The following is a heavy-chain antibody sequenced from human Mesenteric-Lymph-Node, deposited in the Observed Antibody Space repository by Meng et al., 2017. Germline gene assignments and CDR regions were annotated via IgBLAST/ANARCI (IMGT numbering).Heavy chain of an antibody. CDR1: AFTFSNYA. Sequence: GESLKISCVASAFTFSNYAMTWVRQAPGKGLDWVSSMSVSGDTTDPADSVKGRFTISRDNSKNIASLQMNSLTAEDTAVYYCAKHTTATGYWGQGTLVTVSS. CDR3: AKHTTATGY. D-gene: IGHD2-21*02. CDR2: MSVSGDTT. V-gene: IGHV3-23*01. J-gene: IGHJ4*02.